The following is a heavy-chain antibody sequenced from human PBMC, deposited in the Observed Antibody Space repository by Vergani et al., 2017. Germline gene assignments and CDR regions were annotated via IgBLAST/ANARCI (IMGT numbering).Heavy chain of an antibody. CDR2: IIPIFGTA. Sequence: QVQLVQSVAEVKKPGSSVKVSCKASGGNFSSYTISWVRQAPGQGLEWMGGIIPIFGTANYAQKFQGRVKITADKSTSTAYMELSSLRSEDTVVYSCAREMNGLWFGESTTGYGMDVWGQGTTVTVSS. J-gene: IGHJ6*02. V-gene: IGHV1-69*06. D-gene: IGHD3-10*01. CDR1: GGNFSSYT. CDR3: AREMNGLWFGESTTGYGMDV.